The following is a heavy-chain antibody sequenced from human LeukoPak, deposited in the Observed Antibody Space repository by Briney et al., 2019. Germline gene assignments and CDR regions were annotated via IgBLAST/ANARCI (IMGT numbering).Heavy chain of an antibody. Sequence: SETLSLTCAVYGGSFSGYYWSWIRQPPGKGLERIGEINHSGSTNYNPSLKSRVTISVDTSKNQFSLKLSSVTAADTAVYYCARPGEWXLRFRYXDLWDRGTLVTVSS. J-gene: IGHJ2*01. V-gene: IGHV4-34*01. CDR1: GGSFSGYY. CDR2: INHSGST. CDR3: ARPGEWXLRFRYXDL. D-gene: IGHD1-26*01.